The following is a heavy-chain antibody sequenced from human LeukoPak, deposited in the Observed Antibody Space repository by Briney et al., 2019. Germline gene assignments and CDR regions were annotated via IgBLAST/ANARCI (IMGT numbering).Heavy chain of an antibody. CDR2: ISGSGDIT. Sequence: GGSLRLSCAASGFTFSSYTMTWVRQAPGKGLEWVPAISGSGDITYYADSVKGRFTISRDNSKNTLYLQMNSLRAEDTAVYYCAKGELGYCSSASCYLVYWGQGTLVTVSS. CDR1: GFTFSSYT. CDR3: AKGELGYCSSASCYLVY. J-gene: IGHJ4*02. V-gene: IGHV3-23*01. D-gene: IGHD2-2*01.